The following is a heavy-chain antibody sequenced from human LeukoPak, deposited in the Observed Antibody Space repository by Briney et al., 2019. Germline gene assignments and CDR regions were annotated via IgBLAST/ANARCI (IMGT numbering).Heavy chain of an antibody. D-gene: IGHD4-17*01. V-gene: IGHV1-2*02. CDR3: ARDFTTDYGDNG. J-gene: IGHJ4*02. CDR1: GYAFTGYY. CDR2: INPNSGGT. Sequence: GASVKVSCKASGYAFTGYYMHWVRQAPGQGLEWMGWINPNSGGTNYAQKFQGRVTMTRDTSISTAYMELSRLRSDDTAVYYCARDFTTDYGDNGWGQGTLVTVSS.